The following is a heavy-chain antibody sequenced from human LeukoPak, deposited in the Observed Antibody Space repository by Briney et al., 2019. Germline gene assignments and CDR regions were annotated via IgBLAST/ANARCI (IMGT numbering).Heavy chain of an antibody. CDR2: IKGDGIST. CDR1: GFDFSSNW. Sequence: GGSLRLSCAASGFDFSSNWMHWVRHAPGQGLVWVSRIKGDGISTNYADSVKGRFTISRDIAKNTLYLQMNSLRTEDTAVYYCARDRLSPVCSADSCYLWYYYGMDVWGQGTTVTVSS. J-gene: IGHJ6*02. V-gene: IGHV3-74*01. CDR3: ARDRLSPVCSADSCYLWYYYGMDV. D-gene: IGHD2-15*01.